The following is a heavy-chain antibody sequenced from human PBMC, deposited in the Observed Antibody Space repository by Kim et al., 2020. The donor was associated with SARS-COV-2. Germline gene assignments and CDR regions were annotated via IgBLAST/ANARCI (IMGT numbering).Heavy chain of an antibody. Sequence: SETLSLTCTVSGGSISSSSYYWGWIRQPPGKGLEWIGSIYYSGSTYYNPSLKSRVTISVDTSKNQFSLKLSSVTAADTAVYYCARLGRVTVDHDYWGQGTLVTVSS. CDR1: GGSISSSSYY. D-gene: IGHD2-21*02. V-gene: IGHV4-39*01. CDR2: IYYSGST. J-gene: IGHJ4*02. CDR3: ARLGRVTVDHDY.